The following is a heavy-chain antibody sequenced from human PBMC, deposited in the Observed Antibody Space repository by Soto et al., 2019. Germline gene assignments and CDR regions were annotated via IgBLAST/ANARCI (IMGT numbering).Heavy chain of an antibody. Sequence: LRLSCAASGFTFSSYWMSWVRQAPGKGLEWVANIKQDGSEKYYVDSVKGRFTISRDNAKNSLYLQMNSLRAEDTAVYYCARDRVVTTERSYYYYYGMDVWGQGTTVTVSS. CDR2: IKQDGSEK. CDR3: ARDRVVTTERSYYYYYGMDV. CDR1: GFTFSSYW. D-gene: IGHD2-21*02. J-gene: IGHJ6*02. V-gene: IGHV3-7*01.